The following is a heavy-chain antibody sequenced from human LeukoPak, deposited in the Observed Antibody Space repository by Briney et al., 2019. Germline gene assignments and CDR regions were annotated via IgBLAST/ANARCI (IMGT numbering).Heavy chain of an antibody. V-gene: IGHV3-30*18. J-gene: IGHJ4*02. CDR2: ISYDGSNK. CDR1: GFTFSSYG. CDR3: AKSYGSGSYGRGSFDY. D-gene: IGHD3-10*01. Sequence: PGRSLRLSCAASGFTFSSYGMHWVRQAPGKGLEWVAVISYDGSNKYYADSVKGRFTISRDNSKNTLYLQMNSLRAEDTAVYYCAKSYGSGSYGRGSFDYWGQGTLVTVSS.